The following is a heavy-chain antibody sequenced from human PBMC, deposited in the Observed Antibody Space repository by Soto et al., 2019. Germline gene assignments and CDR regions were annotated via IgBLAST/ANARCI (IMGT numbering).Heavy chain of an antibody. J-gene: IGHJ5*02. CDR2: IYHSGST. CDR1: GGSISSSNW. V-gene: IGHV4-4*02. Sequence: SETLSLTCAVSGGSISSSNWWSWVRQPPGKGLEWIGEIYHSGSTNYNPSLKSRVTISVDKSKNQFSLNLNSVPAAATAVYYCSNSLNWNWFDTWGQGTLVTVSS. CDR3: SNSLNWNWFDT. D-gene: IGHD1-1*01.